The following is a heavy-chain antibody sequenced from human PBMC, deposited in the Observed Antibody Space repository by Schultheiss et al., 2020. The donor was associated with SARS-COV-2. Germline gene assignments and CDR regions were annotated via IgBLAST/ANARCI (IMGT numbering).Heavy chain of an antibody. CDR3: ARAYGDYGVAEYFQH. J-gene: IGHJ1*01. V-gene: IGHV1-18*01. D-gene: IGHD4-17*01. CDR1: GYTFTSYD. Sequence: ASVKVSCKASGYTFTSYDINWVRQAPGQGLEWMGWVSGSNGNTKYAQKLQGRVTMTTDTSTSTAYMELRSLRSDDTAVYYCARAYGDYGVAEYFQHWGQGTLVTVSS. CDR2: VSGSNGNT.